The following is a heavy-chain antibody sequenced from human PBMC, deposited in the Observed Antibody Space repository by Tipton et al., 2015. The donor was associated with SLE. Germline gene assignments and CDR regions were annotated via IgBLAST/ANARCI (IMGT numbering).Heavy chain of an antibody. D-gene: IGHD3-22*01. V-gene: IGHV4-30-4*01. J-gene: IGHJ4*02. Sequence: LRLSCTVSGGSISSGDYYWSWIRQPPGKGLEWIGYIYYSGSTYYNPSLKSRVTISVDTSKNQFSLKLSSVTAADTAVYYCANLGDSSGYERSYYFDYWGQGTLVTVSS. CDR2: IYYSGST. CDR3: ANLGDSSGYERSYYFDY. CDR1: GGSISSGDYY.